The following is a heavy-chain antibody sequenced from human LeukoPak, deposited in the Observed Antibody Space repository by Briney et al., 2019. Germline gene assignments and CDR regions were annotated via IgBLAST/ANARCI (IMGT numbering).Heavy chain of an antibody. CDR3: ARVGSWYYFDY. Sequence: GGPLRLSCAASGFTFSSYWMSWVRQAPGKGLEWVANIKQDGSEKYYVDSVKGRFTVSRDNAKNSLYLQMNSLRAEDTAVYYCARVGSWYYFDYWGQGTLVTVSS. D-gene: IGHD1-26*01. CDR1: GFTFSSYW. V-gene: IGHV3-7*01. J-gene: IGHJ4*02. CDR2: IKQDGSEK.